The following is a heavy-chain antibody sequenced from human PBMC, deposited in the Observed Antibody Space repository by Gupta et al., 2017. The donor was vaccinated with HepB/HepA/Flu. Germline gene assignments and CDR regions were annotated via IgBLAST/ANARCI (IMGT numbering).Heavy chain of an antibody. J-gene: IGHJ3*02. D-gene: IGHD1-26*01. Sequence: QVQLQESGPGLVKPSETLSLTCTVSGGSVSSGSYYWSWIRQPPGKGLEWIGYIYYSGSTNYNPSLKSRVTISVDTSKNQFSLKLSSVTAADTAVYYCARDPHHRTFRVVGAHGAFDIWGQGTMVTVSS. CDR1: GGSVSSGSYY. V-gene: IGHV4-61*01. CDR2: IYYSGST. CDR3: ARDPHHRTFRVVGAHGAFDI.